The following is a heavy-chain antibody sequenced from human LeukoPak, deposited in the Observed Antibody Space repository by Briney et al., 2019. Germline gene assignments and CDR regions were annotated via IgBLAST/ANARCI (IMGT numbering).Heavy chain of an antibody. J-gene: IGHJ4*02. V-gene: IGHV3-20*04. D-gene: IGHD6-13*01. CDR3: ARAWTPIAAAGSWYFDY. CDR2: INWNGGST. Sequence: GGSLRLSCAASGFTFDDYGMSWVRQAPGKGLGWVSGINWNGGSTGYADSVKGRFTISRDNAKNSLYLQMNSLRAEDTAVYYCARAWTPIAAAGSWYFDYWGQGTLVTVSS. CDR1: GFTFDDYG.